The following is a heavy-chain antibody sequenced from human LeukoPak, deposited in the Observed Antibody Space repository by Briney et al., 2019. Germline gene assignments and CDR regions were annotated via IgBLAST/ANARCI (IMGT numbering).Heavy chain of an antibody. CDR3: ARHCCSGPAKRVFDI. V-gene: IGHV4-39*01. CDR2: ISYSGNT. J-gene: IGHJ3*02. Sequence: SETLSLTCTVSGGSIISSDNHWGWVRQPPGKGLEWIGTISYSGNTDYNPSLRSRVTISVDTSNNQFSLRLGSVTAADTAVYHCARHCCSGPAKRVFDIWGQGTMVTVSS. CDR1: GGSIISSDNH. D-gene: IGHD2-15*01.